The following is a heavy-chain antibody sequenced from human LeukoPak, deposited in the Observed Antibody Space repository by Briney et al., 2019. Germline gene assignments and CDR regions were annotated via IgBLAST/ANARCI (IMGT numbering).Heavy chain of an antibody. CDR1: GGSISSGDYY. CDR3: ARGSPVSGSYNWFDP. CDR2: IYYSGST. D-gene: IGHD3-22*01. J-gene: IGHJ5*02. Sequence: PSQTLSLTCTVSGGSISSGDYYWSWIRQPPGKGLEWIGYIYYSGSTYYNPSLKSRVTISVDTSKNQFSLKLSSVTAADTAVYYCARGSPVSGSYNWFDPWGQGTLVTVSS. V-gene: IGHV4-30-4*08.